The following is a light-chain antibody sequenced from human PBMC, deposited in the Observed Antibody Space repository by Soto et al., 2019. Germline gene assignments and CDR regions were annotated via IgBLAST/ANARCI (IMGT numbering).Light chain of an antibody. CDR2: DAS. V-gene: IGKV3-11*01. J-gene: IGKJ2*01. Sequence: EIVLTQSPATLSLSPGXRATLSCRASQSVSSYLAWYQQKPGQAPRLLIYDASNRATGIPARFSGSGSGTDFTLTISSLEPEDFAVYYCQQRSTWPPEYTFGQGTKVDIK. CDR1: QSVSSY. CDR3: QQRSTWPPEYT.